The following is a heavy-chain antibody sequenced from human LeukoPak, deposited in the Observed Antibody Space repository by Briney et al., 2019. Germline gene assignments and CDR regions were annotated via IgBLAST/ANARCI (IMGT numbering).Heavy chain of an antibody. D-gene: IGHD3-9*01. J-gene: IGHJ4*02. CDR3: ASPVLRYFDWWPYYFDY. Sequence: SETLSLTCTVSGGSISSSSYYWGWIRQPPGNGLEWIGSIYYSGSTYYNPSLKSRVTISVDTSKNQFSLKLSSVTAADTAVYYCASPVLRYFDWWPYYFDYWGQGTLVTVSS. CDR1: GGSISSSSYY. V-gene: IGHV4-39*01. CDR2: IYYSGST.